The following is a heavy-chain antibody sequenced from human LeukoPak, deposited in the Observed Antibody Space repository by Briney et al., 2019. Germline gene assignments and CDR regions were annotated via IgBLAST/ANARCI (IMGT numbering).Heavy chain of an antibody. V-gene: IGHV1-18*01. J-gene: IGHJ4*02. CDR1: GYTFTSYG. CDR3: ARDGDGYVWGSYCPLDY. Sequence: ASVKVSCKASGYTFTSYGISWVRQAPGQGLEWMGWISAYNGNTNYAQKLQGRVTMTTDTSTSTAYMELRSLRSDDTAVYYCARDGDGYVWGSYCPLDYWGQGTLVTVSS. CDR2: ISAYNGNT. D-gene: IGHD3-16*01.